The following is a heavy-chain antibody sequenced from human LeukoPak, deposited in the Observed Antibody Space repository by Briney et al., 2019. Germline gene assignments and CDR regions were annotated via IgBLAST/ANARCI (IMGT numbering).Heavy chain of an antibody. CDR2: IWYDGSNK. CDR1: GFTFSSYG. Sequence: GRSLRLSCAASGFTFSSYGMHWVRQAPGKGLEWVAVIWYDGSNKYYTDSVKGRFTISRDNSKKTLYLQMNSLRAEDTAVYYCARDLGGGYGIFDYWGQGTLVTVSS. CDR3: ARDLGGGYGIFDY. V-gene: IGHV3-33*01. D-gene: IGHD5-12*01. J-gene: IGHJ4*02.